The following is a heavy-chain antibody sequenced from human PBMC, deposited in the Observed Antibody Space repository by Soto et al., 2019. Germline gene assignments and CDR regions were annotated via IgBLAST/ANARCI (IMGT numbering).Heavy chain of an antibody. Sequence: QVQLQQWGAGLLKPSETLSLTCAVYGGSFSGYYWSWIRQPPGKGLEWIGEINHSGSTNYNPSLKRRVTISVDTSKNQFSLKLSSVTAADTAVYYCATRGDYYGSGSYMVAWFDPWGQGTLVTVSS. CDR1: GGSFSGYY. J-gene: IGHJ5*02. CDR3: ATRGDYYGSGSYMVAWFDP. V-gene: IGHV4-34*01. D-gene: IGHD3-10*01. CDR2: INHSGST.